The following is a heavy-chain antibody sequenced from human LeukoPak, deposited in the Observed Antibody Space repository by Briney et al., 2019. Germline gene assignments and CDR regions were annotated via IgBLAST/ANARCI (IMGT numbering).Heavy chain of an antibody. CDR3: ARGPRGRTMDV. J-gene: IGHJ6*03. V-gene: IGHV3-30*01. Sequence: PGGSLRLSCAASGFTFSSCAMHWVRQAPGKGLEWVAVISYDGSNKYYADSVKGRFTISRDNSKNTLYLQMNSLRAEDTAVYYCARGPRGRTMDVWGKGTTVTVSS. D-gene: IGHD1-26*01. CDR2: ISYDGSNK. CDR1: GFTFSSCA.